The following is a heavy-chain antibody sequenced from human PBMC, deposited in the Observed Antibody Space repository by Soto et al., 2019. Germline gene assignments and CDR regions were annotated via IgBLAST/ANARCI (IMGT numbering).Heavy chain of an antibody. Sequence: ESGGGLVQPGGSLRLSCAASGFTFSGYWMNWVRQAPGKGLEWVANIKQDGGEKYYVDSVKGRFTISRDNAKNSLYLQMNSLRAEYTAVYYCARDRWWLVHWGQGTLVTVSS. CDR1: GFTFSGYW. D-gene: IGHD6-19*01. J-gene: IGHJ4*02. V-gene: IGHV3-7*01. CDR2: IKQDGGEK. CDR3: ARDRWWLVH.